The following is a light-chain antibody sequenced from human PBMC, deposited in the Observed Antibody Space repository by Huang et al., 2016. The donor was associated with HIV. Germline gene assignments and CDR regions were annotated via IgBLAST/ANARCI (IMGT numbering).Light chain of an antibody. Sequence: EIVMTQSPATLSVSPGERATLACRASQSVSSNLAWYQQQPGQAPRLLSYGASTRATGIPARFSGSGSGTEFTLTISSLQSEDFAVYYCQQYNNWPRTFGQGTKVEIK. CDR3: QQYNNWPRT. J-gene: IGKJ1*01. V-gene: IGKV3-15*01. CDR2: GAS. CDR1: QSVSSN.